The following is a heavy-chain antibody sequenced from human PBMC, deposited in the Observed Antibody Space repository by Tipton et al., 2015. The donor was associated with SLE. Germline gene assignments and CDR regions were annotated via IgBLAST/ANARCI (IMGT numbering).Heavy chain of an antibody. CDR2: IYYSGST. J-gene: IGHJ4*02. D-gene: IGHD6-6*01. CDR3: ARVRPSLEYYFDY. V-gene: IGHV4-59*01. Sequence: LRLSCTVSGGSISSYYWSWIRQPPGKGLEWIGYIYYSGSTNYNPSLKSRVTISVDTSKNQFSLKLSSVTAADTAVYYCARVRPSLEYYFDYWGQGTLVTVSS. CDR1: GGSISSYY.